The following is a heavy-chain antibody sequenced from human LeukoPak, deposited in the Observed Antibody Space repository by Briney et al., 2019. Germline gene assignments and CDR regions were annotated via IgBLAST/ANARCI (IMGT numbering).Heavy chain of an antibody. Sequence: PSETLSLTCIVSGGSISSYYWSWIRQPPGKGLEWIGYIYYSGSTNYNPSLKSRVTISVDTSKNQFSLKLSSVTAADTAVYYCARRKRYSYGPYYYYYMDVWGKGTTVTVSS. J-gene: IGHJ6*03. CDR3: ARRKRYSYGPYYYYYMDV. CDR2: IYYSGST. D-gene: IGHD5-18*01. CDR1: GGSISSYY. V-gene: IGHV4-59*01.